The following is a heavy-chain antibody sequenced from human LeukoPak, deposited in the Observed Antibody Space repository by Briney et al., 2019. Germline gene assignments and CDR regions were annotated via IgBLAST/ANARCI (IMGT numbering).Heavy chain of an antibody. Sequence: PGGSLRLSCAASGFTFSSYGMHWARQAPGKGLEWVAVISYDGSNKYYADSVKGRFTISRDNSKNTLYLQMNSLRAEDTAVYYCAKDRGDGPDYWGQGTLVTVSS. CDR2: ISYDGSNK. J-gene: IGHJ4*02. CDR1: GFTFSSYG. D-gene: IGHD3-10*01. V-gene: IGHV3-30*18. CDR3: AKDRGDGPDY.